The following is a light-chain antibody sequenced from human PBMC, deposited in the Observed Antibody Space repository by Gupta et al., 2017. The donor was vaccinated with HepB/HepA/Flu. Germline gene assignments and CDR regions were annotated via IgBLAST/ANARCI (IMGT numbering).Light chain of an antibody. CDR1: QTIRNNF. Sequence: EIVLTQPPGTLSLSPGERATLSCRTSQTIRNNFLAWYQQKPGQAPRLLIYGGSRRATGIPDRFSGSGSGTDFTLIISRLEPEDFAVYYCQQYGKSPDTFGQGAKLEI. CDR3: QQYGKSPDT. CDR2: GGS. J-gene: IGKJ2*01. V-gene: IGKV3-20*01.